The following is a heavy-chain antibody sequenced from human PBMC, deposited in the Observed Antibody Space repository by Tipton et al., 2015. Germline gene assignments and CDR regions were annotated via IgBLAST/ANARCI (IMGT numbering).Heavy chain of an antibody. CDR3: ARQWLQLQSWFDP. D-gene: IGHD5-24*01. Sequence: TLSLTCTVSGGSISSYYWSWIRQPPGKGLEWIGHIYTSGSTKYNPSLKSRVTISVDTSKNQFSLKLNSVTAADTAVYYCARQWLQLQSWFDPWGQGTLVTVSS. V-gene: IGHV4-4*08. CDR1: GGSISSYY. J-gene: IGHJ5*02. CDR2: IYTSGST.